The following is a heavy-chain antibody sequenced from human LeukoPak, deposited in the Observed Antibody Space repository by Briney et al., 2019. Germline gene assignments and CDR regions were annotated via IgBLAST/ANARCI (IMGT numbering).Heavy chain of an antibody. CDR3: ARETMGGYCSGGSCYPLFDY. CDR2: IYTSGST. CDR1: GGSISSGDYY. D-gene: IGHD2-15*01. J-gene: IGHJ4*02. Sequence: PSETLSLTCTVSGGSISSGDYYWSWIRQPAGKGLEWIGRIYTSGSTNYNPSLKSRVTISVDTSKNQFSLKLSSLTAADTAVYYCARETMGGYCSGGSCYPLFDYWGQGTLVTVSS. V-gene: IGHV4-61*02.